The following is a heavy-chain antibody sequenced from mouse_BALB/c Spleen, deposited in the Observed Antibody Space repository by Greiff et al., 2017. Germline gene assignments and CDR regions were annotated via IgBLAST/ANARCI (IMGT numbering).Heavy chain of an antibody. D-gene: IGHD1-1*01. Sequence: EVQVVESGGGLVQPGGSLRLSCATSGFTFTDYYMSWVRQPPGKALEWLGFIRNKANGYTTEYSVSVKGRFTISRDNSQSILYLQMNTRIAEDSATDYCARRHGSSYYAMDDWGQGTSVTVSS. CDR1: GFTFTDYY. J-gene: IGHJ4*01. CDR2: IRNKANGYTT. V-gene: IGHV7-3*02. CDR3: ARRHGSSYYAMDD.